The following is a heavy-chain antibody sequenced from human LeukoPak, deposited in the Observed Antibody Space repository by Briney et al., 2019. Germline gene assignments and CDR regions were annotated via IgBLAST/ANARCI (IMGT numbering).Heavy chain of an antibody. V-gene: IGHV4-34*01. CDR1: RGSFSGYY. Sequence: SETLSLTCAVSRGSFSGYYWSWLGQPPGKGLEWIGETNHSGSTNYNPSLKSRVTISVVTSKNQLFLKLSSVAAAAGVLYHCARRAGGMRAMASFDYWGQGTLVTVSS. D-gene: IGHD5-18*01. CDR3: ARRAGGMRAMASFDY. J-gene: IGHJ4*02. CDR2: TNHSGST.